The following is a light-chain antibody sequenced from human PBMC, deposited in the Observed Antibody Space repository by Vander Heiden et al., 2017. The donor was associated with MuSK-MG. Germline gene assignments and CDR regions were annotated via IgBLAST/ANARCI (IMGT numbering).Light chain of an antibody. V-gene: IGKV3-15*01. CDR1: QSVGSN. Sequence: DIVMTQSPATLSVSPGERVTFSCRASQSVGSNLAWYQQKPGQAPRLLIYGASSGVTGVPARFSGGGSGTEFTLSIRSLMSEDLAVYYCQEENTWPRTFGQGTRLEIK. CDR3: QEENTWPRT. J-gene: IGKJ2*02. CDR2: GAS.